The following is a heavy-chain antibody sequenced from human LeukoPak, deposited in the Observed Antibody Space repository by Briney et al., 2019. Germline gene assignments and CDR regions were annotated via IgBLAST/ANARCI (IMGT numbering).Heavy chain of an antibody. J-gene: IGHJ4*02. CDR3: AKKGPYSSGWYGDY. D-gene: IGHD6-19*01. Sequence: SCKASGGTFSSYAMSWVRQAPGKGLEWVSAISGSGGSTYYADSVKGRFTISRDNSKNTLYLQMNSLRAEDTAVYYCAKKGPYSSGWYGDYWGQGTLVTVSS. CDR2: ISGSGGST. CDR1: GGTFSSYA. V-gene: IGHV3-23*01.